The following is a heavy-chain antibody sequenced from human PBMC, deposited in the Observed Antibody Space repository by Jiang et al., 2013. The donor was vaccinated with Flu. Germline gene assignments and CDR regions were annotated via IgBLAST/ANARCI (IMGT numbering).Heavy chain of an antibody. CDR3: ASHIWFGELSGLL. CDR2: IYYSGST. J-gene: IGHJ4*02. V-gene: IGHV4-39*07. Sequence: PGLVKPSETLSLTCTVSGGSISSSSYYWGWIRQPPGKGLEWIGSIYYSGSTYYNPSLKSRVTISVDTSKNQFSLKLSSVTAADTAVYYCASHIWFGELSGLLWGQGTLVTVSS. D-gene: IGHD3-10*01. CDR1: GGSISSSSYY.